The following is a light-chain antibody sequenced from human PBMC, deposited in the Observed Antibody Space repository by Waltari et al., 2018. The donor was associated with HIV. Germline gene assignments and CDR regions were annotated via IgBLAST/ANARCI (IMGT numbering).Light chain of an antibody. CDR3: QQYNNWWT. V-gene: IGKV3-15*01. CDR2: DAS. J-gene: IGKJ1*01. Sequence: EIVMTQSPATLSVSPGERATLSCRASQRVSSNLAWYQQKPGQAPRLRIYDASTRATGIPARFSGSGSGTEFSLTISSLQSEDFAVYYCQQYNNWWTFGQGTKVEIK. CDR1: QRVSSN.